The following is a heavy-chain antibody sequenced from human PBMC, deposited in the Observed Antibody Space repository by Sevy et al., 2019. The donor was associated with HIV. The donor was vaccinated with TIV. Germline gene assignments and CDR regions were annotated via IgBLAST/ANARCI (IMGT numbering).Heavy chain of an antibody. V-gene: IGHV3-30*02. CDR1: GFTFSTYG. J-gene: IGHJ4*02. CDR2: TRYDESEQ. Sequence: GGSLRLSCAASGFTFSTYGMHWVRQAPGKGLEWVASTRYDESEQYCADSVKGRCTISRDNSKSTLYLRLSSLRDEDTAVYYCAKDPRPSHRITTFGGVDYFEYWGQGTLVTVSS. D-gene: IGHD3-3*01. CDR3: AKDPRPSHRITTFGGVDYFEY.